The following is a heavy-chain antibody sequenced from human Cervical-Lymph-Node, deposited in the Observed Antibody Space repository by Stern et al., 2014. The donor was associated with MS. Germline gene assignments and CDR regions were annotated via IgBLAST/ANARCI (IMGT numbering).Heavy chain of an antibody. CDR3: ARLTYYYDSSGYYYDDNWFDP. Sequence: QVQLVQSGAEVKKPGSSVKVSCKASGSTFSSYTISWVRQAPGQGLEWMGRIIPILGIANYAQKFQGRVTITADKSTSTAYMELSSLRSEDTAVYYCARLTYYYDSSGYYYDDNWFDPWGQGTLVTVSS. CDR2: IIPILGIA. CDR1: GSTFSSYT. J-gene: IGHJ5*02. V-gene: IGHV1-69*09. D-gene: IGHD3-22*01.